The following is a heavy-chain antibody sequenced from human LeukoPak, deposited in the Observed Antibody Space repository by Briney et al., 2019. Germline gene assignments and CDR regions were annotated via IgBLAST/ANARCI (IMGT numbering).Heavy chain of an antibody. V-gene: IGHV5-10-1*01. D-gene: IGHD2-2*01. CDR2: IDPSDSYT. Sequence: GESLKISCKGSGYSFTSYWISWVRQMPGKGLEWMGRIDPSDSYTNYSPSFQGHVTISADKSISTAYLQWSSLKASDTAMYYCARAYCSSTSCYHGAFDIWGQGTMVTVSS. CDR3: ARAYCSSTSCYHGAFDI. CDR1: GYSFTSYW. J-gene: IGHJ3*02.